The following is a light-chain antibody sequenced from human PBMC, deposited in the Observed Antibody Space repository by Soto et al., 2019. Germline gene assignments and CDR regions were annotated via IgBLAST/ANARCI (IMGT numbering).Light chain of an antibody. CDR1: QSVSSY. CDR3: QQRNNWPPLFT. Sequence: EIVLTQSPGTLSLSPGERATLSCRASQSVSSYLAWYQQKPGQAPRLLIYDISNRATGIPARFSGSGSGTDFTLTISSLEPEDFAVYYCQQRNNWPPLFTFGPGTKVDIK. V-gene: IGKV3-11*01. J-gene: IGKJ3*01. CDR2: DIS.